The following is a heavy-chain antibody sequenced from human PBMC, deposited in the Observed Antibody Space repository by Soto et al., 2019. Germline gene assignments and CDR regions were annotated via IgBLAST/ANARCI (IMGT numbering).Heavy chain of an antibody. Sequence: GGSLRLSCAASGFTFSSYGMHWVRQAPGKGLEWVAVISYDGSNKYYADSVKGRFTISRDNSKNTLYLQMNSLRAEDTAVYYCASGYYWGYFDYWGQGTLVTVSS. J-gene: IGHJ4*02. CDR2: ISYDGSNK. V-gene: IGHV3-30*03. CDR1: GFTFSSYG. D-gene: IGHD3-22*01. CDR3: ASGYYWGYFDY.